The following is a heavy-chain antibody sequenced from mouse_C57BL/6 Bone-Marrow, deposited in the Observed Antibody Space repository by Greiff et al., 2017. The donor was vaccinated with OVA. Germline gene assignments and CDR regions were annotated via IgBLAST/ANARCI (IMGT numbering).Heavy chain of an antibody. Sequence: EVKLQESGPGLVKPSQSLSLTCSVTGYSITSGYYWNWIRQFPGNKLEWMGYISYDGSKNYNPSLKNRISITRDTSKNQFFLKLNSVTTEDTATYYCARGDGTHAMDYWGQGTSVTVSS. CDR3: ARGDGTHAMDY. V-gene: IGHV3-6*01. J-gene: IGHJ4*01. CDR2: ISYDGSK. CDR1: GYSITSGYY. D-gene: IGHD2-1*01.